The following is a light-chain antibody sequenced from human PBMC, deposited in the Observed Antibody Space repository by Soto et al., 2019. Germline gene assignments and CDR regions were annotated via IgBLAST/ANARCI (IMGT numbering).Light chain of an antibody. J-gene: IGKJ1*01. V-gene: IGKV1-6*01. CDR1: QGISNE. CDR3: LQDYTYPWT. Sequence: IQMTQSPSSLSASVGDRVTITCRASQGISNELGWYQQRPGKAPKVLIYGASNLQSGVPSRFSGSASGTDFTLTISSLQPEDFATYYCLQDYTYPWTFGQGT. CDR2: GAS.